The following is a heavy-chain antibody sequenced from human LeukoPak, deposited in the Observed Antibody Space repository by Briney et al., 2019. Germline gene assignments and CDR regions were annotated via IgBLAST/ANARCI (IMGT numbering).Heavy chain of an antibody. D-gene: IGHD2-15*01. V-gene: IGHV5-51*01. CDR3: ARSYCSGGSCYYYFDY. J-gene: IGHJ4*02. Sequence: GESLKISCKGSGYSFTSYWIGWVRQMPGKGLEWMGITYPGDSDTRYSPSFQGQVTISADKSISTAYLQWSSLKASDTAMYYCARSYCSGGSCYYYFDYWGQGTLVTVSS. CDR1: GYSFTSYW. CDR2: TYPGDSDT.